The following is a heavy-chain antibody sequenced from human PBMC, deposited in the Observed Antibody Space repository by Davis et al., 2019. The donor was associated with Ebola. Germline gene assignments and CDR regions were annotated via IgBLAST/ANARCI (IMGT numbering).Heavy chain of an antibody. CDR3: ARPKYYDILTGPKDDAFDI. Sequence: AASVKVSCKASGGTFSSYAISWVRQAPGQGLEWMGGIIPIFGIANYAQKFQGRVTITADKSTSTAYMELSSLRSEDTAVYYCARPKYYDILTGPKDDAFDIWGQGTMVTVSS. D-gene: IGHD3-9*01. J-gene: IGHJ3*02. CDR1: GGTFSSYA. V-gene: IGHV1-69*10. CDR2: IIPIFGIA.